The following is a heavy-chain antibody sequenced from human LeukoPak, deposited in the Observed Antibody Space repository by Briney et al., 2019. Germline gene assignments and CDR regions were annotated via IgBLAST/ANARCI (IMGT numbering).Heavy chain of an antibody. J-gene: IGHJ6*02. CDR3: AKSRTRYRRDYYYYGMDV. D-gene: IGHD5-18*01. V-gene: IGHV3-30*18. Sequence: PGGSLRLSCAAPGFTFSSYGMHWVRQAPGKGLEWVAVISYDGSNKYYADSVKGRFTISRDNSKNTLYLQMNSLRAEDTAVYYCAKSRTRYRRDYYYYGMDVWGQGTTVTVSS. CDR2: ISYDGSNK. CDR1: GFTFSSYG.